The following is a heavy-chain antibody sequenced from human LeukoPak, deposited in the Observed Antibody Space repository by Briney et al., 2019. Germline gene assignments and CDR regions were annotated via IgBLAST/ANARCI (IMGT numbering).Heavy chain of an antibody. Sequence: ASVKVSCKASGYTFTGYYMHWVRQAPGQGLEWMGRINPNSGGTNYAQKFQGRVTMTRDTSISTAYMELSRLRSDDTAVYYCARDLLGYCSSTSCYTGAFDIWGQGTMVTVSS. J-gene: IGHJ3*02. CDR2: INPNSGGT. CDR3: ARDLLGYCSSTSCYTGAFDI. CDR1: GYTFTGYY. D-gene: IGHD2-2*02. V-gene: IGHV1-2*06.